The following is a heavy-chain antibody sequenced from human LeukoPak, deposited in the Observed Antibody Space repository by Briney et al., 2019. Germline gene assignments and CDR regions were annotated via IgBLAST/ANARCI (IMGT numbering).Heavy chain of an antibody. CDR1: GYTFTSYD. CDR3: ARGRDSSSDYYYYYMDV. D-gene: IGHD6-6*01. J-gene: IGHJ6*03. Sequence: ASVTVSCKASGYTFTSYDINWVRQAPGQGLEWMGWMNPNSGNTVYAQKFQGRVTMTRNTSISTAYMELRSLRSEDTAVYYCARGRDSSSDYYYYYMDVWGKGTTVTVSS. V-gene: IGHV1-8*01. CDR2: MNPNSGNT.